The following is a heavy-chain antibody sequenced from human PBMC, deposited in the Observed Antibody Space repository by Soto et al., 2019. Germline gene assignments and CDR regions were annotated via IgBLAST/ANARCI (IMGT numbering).Heavy chain of an antibody. Sequence: GGSLRLSCTASGFTFGGYAMNWFRQAPGKGLEWVGFIRSKAYGTATEYAASVKGRFTISRDDSQGIAYLQMDSLKTEDTALYYCTTGQPVAVFHWGQGTLVTVSS. J-gene: IGHJ4*02. V-gene: IGHV3-49*03. CDR1: GFTFGGYA. D-gene: IGHD2-15*01. CDR2: IRSKAYGTAT. CDR3: TTGQPVAVFH.